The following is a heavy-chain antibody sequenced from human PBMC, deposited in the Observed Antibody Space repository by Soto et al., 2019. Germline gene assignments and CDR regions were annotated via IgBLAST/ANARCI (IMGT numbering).Heavy chain of an antibody. CDR3: AGRSGSSDY. J-gene: IGHJ4*02. CDR1: GFTFSNYT. Sequence: GGSLILCCAASGFTFSNYTMHWVRQAPGKGLEWVALISYDEIDKYFADAVKGRFTISRDNSKNTLYLQMDSLRAEDTAVYYCAGRSGSSDYWGRGTLVTVSS. V-gene: IGHV3-30*04. CDR2: ISYDEIDK. D-gene: IGHD3-10*01.